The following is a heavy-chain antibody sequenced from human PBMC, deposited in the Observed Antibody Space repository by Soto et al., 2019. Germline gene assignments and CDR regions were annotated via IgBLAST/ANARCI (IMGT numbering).Heavy chain of an antibody. V-gene: IGHV1-18*01. Sequence: QVQLVQSGAEVKKPGASMKVSCKASGCTFTSYGISWVRQAPGQGLEWMGWITPYNGHTKYADNVQGRVTLTADKSTSTAYMELRSLRSDDTAVFYCARDSDSSGYYSGPDLDYWGQGTLVTVSS. CDR1: GCTFTSYG. D-gene: IGHD3-22*01. J-gene: IGHJ4*02. CDR2: ITPYNGHT. CDR3: ARDSDSSGYYSGPDLDY.